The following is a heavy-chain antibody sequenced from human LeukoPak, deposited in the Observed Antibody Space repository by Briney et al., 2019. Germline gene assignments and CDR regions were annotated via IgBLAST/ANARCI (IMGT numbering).Heavy chain of an antibody. Sequence: PGGSLRLSCAASGFTFDDYAMHWVRQAPGKGLEWVSGINWNGGSTGYADSVKGRFTISRDNAKNSLYLQMNSLRAEDTALYYCARARGPYSSGYQYYFDHWGQGTLVTVSS. J-gene: IGHJ4*02. CDR3: ARARGPYSSGYQYYFDH. CDR2: INWNGGST. CDR1: GFTFDDYA. V-gene: IGHV3-20*04. D-gene: IGHD3-22*01.